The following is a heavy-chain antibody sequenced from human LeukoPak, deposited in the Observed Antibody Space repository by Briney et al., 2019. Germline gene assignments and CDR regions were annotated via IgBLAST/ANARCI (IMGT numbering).Heavy chain of an antibody. CDR2: TYYRSKLYN. V-gene: IGHV6-1*01. CDR3: VRDYDNTMLFDY. J-gene: IGHJ4*02. D-gene: IGHD3-16*01. Sequence: SQTLSLTCAISGDSVSSNSAAWNWVRQSPSRGLEWLGRTYYRSKLYNNYAVSVKTRITITPDTSKNQFPLQLNSVPPEDTAVYYCVRDYDNTMLFDYWGQGTLVTVHS. CDR1: GDSVSSNSAA.